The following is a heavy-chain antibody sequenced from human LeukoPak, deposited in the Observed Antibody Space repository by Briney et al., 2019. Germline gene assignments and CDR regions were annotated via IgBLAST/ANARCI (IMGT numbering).Heavy chain of an antibody. CDR3: ARVVGYGDFVFDY. J-gene: IGHJ4*01. V-gene: IGHV4-59*01. D-gene: IGHD4-17*01. CDR2: IYYCGST. Sequence: SETLSLTCTVSGGSISSCYWSWIRQPPGKGLEWVGYIYYCGSTNYNPSLKSRIPISIETSKNQYSLKLNSVTAAAPAGYYGARVVGYGDFVFDYCGQRRLVT. CDR1: GGSISSCY.